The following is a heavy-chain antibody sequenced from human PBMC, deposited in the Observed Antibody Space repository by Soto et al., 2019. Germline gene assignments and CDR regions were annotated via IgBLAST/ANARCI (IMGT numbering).Heavy chain of an antibody. J-gene: IGHJ5*02. D-gene: IGHD6-13*01. CDR1: GVPINSPDYY. V-gene: IGHV4-30-4*01. CDR3: ARGISKYSSWYEPHTWFDA. CDR2: LYFNGGT. Sequence: PSETLSLTCHVSGVPINSPDYYWTWIRQSPGKGLEWIGYLYFNGGTQYNPSLRTPISMSLDTSKKHFSLKMRSVTGADTAVYYCARGISKYSSWYEPHTWFDAWGQGALVTVSS.